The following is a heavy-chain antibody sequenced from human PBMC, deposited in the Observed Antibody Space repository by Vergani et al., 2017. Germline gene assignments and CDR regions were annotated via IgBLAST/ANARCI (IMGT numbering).Heavy chain of an antibody. CDR2: IYYSGST. CDR3: ARVVQLERLPITYYYYYMDV. V-gene: IGHV4-59*01. CDR1: GGSISSYY. J-gene: IGHJ6*03. Sequence: QVQLQESGPGLVKPSETLSLTCTVSGGSISSYYWSWIRQPPGKGLEWIGYIYYSGSTNYNPSLKSRVTISVDTSKNQFSLKLSSVTAADTAVYYWARVVQLERLPITYYYYYMDVWGKGTTVTVSS. D-gene: IGHD1-1*01.